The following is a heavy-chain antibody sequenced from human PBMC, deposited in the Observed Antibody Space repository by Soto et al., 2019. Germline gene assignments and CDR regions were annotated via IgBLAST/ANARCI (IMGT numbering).Heavy chain of an antibody. V-gene: IGHV1-18*01. D-gene: IGHD1-1*01. CDR3: ARVRSVELRGDYPDY. J-gene: IGHJ4*02. Sequence: QVQLVQSGAEVKKPGASVKVSCKASGYTFTSYGISWVRQAPGQGLEWMGWISAYNGNTNYAQKLQGRVTMTTDTSTSTAYMELRSLRSDDTAVYYYARVRSVELRGDYPDYWGQGTLVTVSS. CDR1: GYTFTSYG. CDR2: ISAYNGNT.